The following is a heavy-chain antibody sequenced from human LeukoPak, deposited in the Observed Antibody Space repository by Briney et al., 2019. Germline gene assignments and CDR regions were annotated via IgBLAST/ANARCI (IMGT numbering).Heavy chain of an antibody. J-gene: IGHJ5*02. CDR1: GGSISSSIYY. CDR3: SRDHGSSNWFYH. D-gene: IGHD1-26*01. Sequence: SETLSLTCSVPGGSISSSIYYWGCIRQPPGKGLEWIGTISYSGSTHYNPSLKSRVTLSIDTSKNQFSLKLNSVTAADTAVYYCSRDHGSSNWFYHWGQGTLVTVSS. V-gene: IGHV4-39*07. CDR2: ISYSGST.